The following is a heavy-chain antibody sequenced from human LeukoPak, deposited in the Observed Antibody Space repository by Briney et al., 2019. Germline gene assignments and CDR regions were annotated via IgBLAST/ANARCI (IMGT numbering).Heavy chain of an antibody. J-gene: IGHJ4*02. CDR3: ARDVASRTADY. Sequence: GGSLRLSCAASGFTFSTYWMSWVRQAPGKGLEWVGNIKEDGSEKYYVDSVKGLFTISRDNAKNSLYLQMNKLRTEDTAVYYCARDVASRTADYWGQGTLVTVSS. V-gene: IGHV3-7*01. CDR2: IKEDGSEK. D-gene: IGHD6-6*01. CDR1: GFTFSTYW.